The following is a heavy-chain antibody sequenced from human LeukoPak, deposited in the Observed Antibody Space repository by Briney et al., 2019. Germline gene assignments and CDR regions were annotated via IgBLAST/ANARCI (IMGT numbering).Heavy chain of an antibody. D-gene: IGHD3-22*01. CDR3: ARDGPYCYDSSGWLDP. J-gene: IGHJ5*02. V-gene: IGHV4-4*07. Sequence: SETLSLTCTVSGGSISSYYWSWIRQPAGKGLEWIGRIYTSGSTNYNPSLKSRVTMSVDTSKNQFSLKLSSVTAADTAVYYCARDGPYCYDSSGWLDPWGQGTLVTVSS. CDR1: GGSISSYY. CDR2: IYTSGST.